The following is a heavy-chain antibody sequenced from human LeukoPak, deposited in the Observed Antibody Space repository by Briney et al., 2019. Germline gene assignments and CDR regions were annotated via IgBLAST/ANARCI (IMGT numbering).Heavy chain of an antibody. CDR1: GFTFSSYA. CDR3: ARNENSGWGYFDY. V-gene: IGHV3-23*01. CDR2: IGGSNGIT. Sequence: GGSLRLSCAASGFTFSSYAMSWFRQAPGKGLEWVSVIGGSNGITFYVGSVKGRFTISRDNSKDTLYLQMNSLRAEDTAVYYCARNENSGWGYFDYWGQGTLVAVSS. J-gene: IGHJ4*02. D-gene: IGHD5-12*01.